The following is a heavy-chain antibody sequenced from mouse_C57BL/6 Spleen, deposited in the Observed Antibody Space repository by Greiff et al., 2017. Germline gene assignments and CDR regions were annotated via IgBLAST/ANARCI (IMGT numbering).Heavy chain of an antibody. CDR2: INYDGSST. V-gene: IGHV5-16*01. J-gene: IGHJ2*01. CDR3: AREGTGTSFDY. Sequence: EVKLMESEGGLVQPGSSMKLSCTASGFTFSDYYMAWVRQVPEKGLEWVANINYDGSSTYYLDSLQSRFIISRDNAKNILYLQMSSLKSEDTATYYCAREGTGTSFDYWGQGTTLTVSS. CDR1: GFTFSDYY. D-gene: IGHD4-1*01.